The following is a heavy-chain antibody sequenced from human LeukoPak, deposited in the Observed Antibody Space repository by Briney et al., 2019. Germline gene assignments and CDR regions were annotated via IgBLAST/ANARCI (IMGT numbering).Heavy chain of an antibody. CDR1: GGSISSYF. CDR3: ARDLHDAFDI. Sequence: PSKTLSLTCTVSGGSISSYFWSWIRQPPGKGLEWIGYIYYSGSTNYNPSLKSRVTISVDTSKNQFSLRLSSVTAADTAVYYCARDLHDAFDIWGQGTVVTVPS. CDR2: IYYSGST. J-gene: IGHJ3*02. V-gene: IGHV4-59*01.